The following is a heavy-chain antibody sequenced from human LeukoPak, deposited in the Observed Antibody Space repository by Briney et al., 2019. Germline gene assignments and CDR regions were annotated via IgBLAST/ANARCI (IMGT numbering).Heavy chain of an antibody. V-gene: IGHV4-61*01. CDR3: ARVVYSGYDFRGAMDV. CDR2: IYYSGST. D-gene: IGHD5-12*01. CDR1: GYSISSSYY. Sequence: SETLSLTCTVSGYSISSSYYWSWIRQPPAKGLEWIGYIYYSGSTNYNPSLKSRVTISVDTSKNQFSLKLSSVTAADTAVYYCARVVYSGYDFRGAMDVWGKGTTVTVSS. J-gene: IGHJ6*03.